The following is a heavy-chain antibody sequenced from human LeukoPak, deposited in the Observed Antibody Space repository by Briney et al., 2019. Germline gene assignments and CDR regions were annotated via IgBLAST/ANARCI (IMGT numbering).Heavy chain of an antibody. J-gene: IGHJ4*02. CDR1: GFTLSSYA. V-gene: IGHV3-30-3*01. CDR3: ARDRDYSNYFDY. Sequence: PGGSLRLSCAASGFTLSSYAMHWVRQAPGKGLEWVAGISYDGSKKYYADSVKGRLTISRDNPKNTLYLQMNCLRAEDTAVYYCARDRDYSNYFDYWGQGTLVTVSS. D-gene: IGHD4-11*01. CDR2: ISYDGSKK.